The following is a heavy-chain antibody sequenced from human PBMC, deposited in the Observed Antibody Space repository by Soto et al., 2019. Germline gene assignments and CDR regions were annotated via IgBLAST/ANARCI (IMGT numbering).Heavy chain of an antibody. J-gene: IGHJ6*02. CDR2: ISSSSSYT. Sequence: QVQLVESGGGLVKPGGSLRLSCAASGFTFSDYYMSWIRQAPGKGLEWVSYISSSSSYTNYADSVKGRFTISRDNAKNSLYLQMNSLRVEDTAVYYCARALTRGTYGMDVWGQGTTVTVSS. CDR3: ARALTRGTYGMDV. V-gene: IGHV3-11*06. D-gene: IGHD3-16*01. CDR1: GFTFSDYY.